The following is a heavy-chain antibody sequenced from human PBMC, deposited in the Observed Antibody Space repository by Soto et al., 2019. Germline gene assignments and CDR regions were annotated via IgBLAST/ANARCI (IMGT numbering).Heavy chain of an antibody. CDR1: GFTFSSYG. CDR3: ARQKTIVLVPAASGMDV. V-gene: IGHV3-33*01. J-gene: IGHJ6*02. D-gene: IGHD2-2*01. CDR2: IWYDGSNK. Sequence: QVQLVESGGGVVQPGRSLRLSCAASGFTFSSYGMHWVRQAPGKGLEWVAVIWYDGSNKYYADSVKGRFTISRDNSKNTLYLQMNSLRAEDTAVYYCARQKTIVLVPAASGMDVWGQGTTVTVSS.